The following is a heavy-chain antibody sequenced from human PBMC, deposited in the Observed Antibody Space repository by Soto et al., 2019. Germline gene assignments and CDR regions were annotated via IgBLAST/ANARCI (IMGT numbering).Heavy chain of an antibody. Sequence: SETLSLTCTVSGGSISNYYWSWIRQPPGKGLEWIGYIYYSGGTNYNPSLKSRVTISVDTSKNQFSLKLSSVTAADTAVYYCARYYYDSSAYIDFWGQGTLVTVSS. J-gene: IGHJ4*02. D-gene: IGHD3-22*01. CDR2: IYYSGGT. CDR1: GGSISNYY. CDR3: ARYYYDSSAYIDF. V-gene: IGHV4-59*08.